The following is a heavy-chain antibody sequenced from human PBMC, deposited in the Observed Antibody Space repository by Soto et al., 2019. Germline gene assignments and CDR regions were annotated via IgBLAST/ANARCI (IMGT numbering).Heavy chain of an antibody. CDR1: GFTFSDNY. J-gene: IGHJ6*02. CDR3: ASAPLGSCTNGVCPRGMDV. V-gene: IGHV3-11*06. Sequence: KPGGSLRLSCAGSGFTFSDNYMAWIRQAPGKGLEWVSYINSNSLYTHYADSVKGRFTISRDNAKNSLYLQLNSLRAEDTAVYYCASAPLGSCTNGVCPRGMDVWGQGTTVTVSS. CDR2: INSNSLYT. D-gene: IGHD2-8*01.